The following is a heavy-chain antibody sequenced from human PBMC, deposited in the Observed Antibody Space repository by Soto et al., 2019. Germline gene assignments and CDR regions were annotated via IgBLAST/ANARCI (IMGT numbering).Heavy chain of an antibody. D-gene: IGHD4-17*01. CDR1: GFSFSSYG. Sequence: PGGSLRLSCAASGFSFSSYGMHWVRQAPGKGLEWVTVIWYDGSNKYYADSVKGRFTISRDNSKNTLYLQMNSLRAEDTAVYYCARDPPYGDSYYGMYVWGQGTTVPVSS. V-gene: IGHV3-33*01. CDR3: ARDPPYGDSYYGMYV. CDR2: IWYDGSNK. J-gene: IGHJ6*02.